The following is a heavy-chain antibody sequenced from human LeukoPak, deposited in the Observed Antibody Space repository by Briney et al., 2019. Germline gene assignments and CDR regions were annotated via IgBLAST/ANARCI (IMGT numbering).Heavy chain of an antibody. J-gene: IGHJ3*02. CDR2: ISYDGSNK. D-gene: IGHD2-2*02. CDR3: ARDGVVPAAISDAFDI. V-gene: IGHV3-30-3*01. CDR1: GFTFSSYA. Sequence: SGGSLRLSCAAAGFTFSSYAMHWVRQAPRKGLECVAVISYDGSNKYYADSVKGRFTISRDNSKNTLYLQMNSLRAEDTAVYYCARDGVVPAAISDAFDIWGQGTMVTVSS.